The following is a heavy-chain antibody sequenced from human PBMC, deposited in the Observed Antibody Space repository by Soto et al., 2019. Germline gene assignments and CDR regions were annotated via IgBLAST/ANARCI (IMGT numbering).Heavy chain of an antibody. CDR3: ARDRSGYSNWFDP. CDR2: IYYSGST. J-gene: IGHJ5*02. CDR1: GGSISSYY. Sequence: SETLSLTCTVSGGSISSYYWSWTRQPPGKGLEWIGYIYYSGSTNYNPSLKSRVTISVDTSKNQFSLKLSSATAADTAVYYCARDRSGYSNWFDPWGQGTLVTVS. D-gene: IGHD3-22*01. V-gene: IGHV4-59*01.